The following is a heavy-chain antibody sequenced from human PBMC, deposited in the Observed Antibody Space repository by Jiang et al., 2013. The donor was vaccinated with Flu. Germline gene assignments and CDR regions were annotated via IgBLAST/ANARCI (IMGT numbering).Heavy chain of an antibody. CDR3: AKDLTPLSWAAAPDAFDI. D-gene: IGHD6-13*01. Sequence: EVQLLESGGGLVQPGGSLRLSCAASGFTFSSYAMSWVRQAPGKGLEWVSAISGSGGSTYYADSVKGRFTISRDNSKNTLYLQMNSLRAEDTAVYYCAKDLTPLSWAAAPDAFDIWGQGQVVTVSS. CDR2: ISGSGGST. CDR1: GFTFSSYA. J-gene: IGHJ3*02. V-gene: IGHV3-23*01.